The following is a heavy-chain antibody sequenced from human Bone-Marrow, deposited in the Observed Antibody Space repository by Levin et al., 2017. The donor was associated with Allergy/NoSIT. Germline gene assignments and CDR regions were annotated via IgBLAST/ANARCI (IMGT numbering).Heavy chain of an antibody. J-gene: IGHJ4*02. CDR3: ARVRGYSYGSLDF. Sequence: GGSLRLSCEASGFTFSDYSMNWVRQAPGKGLEWVSSITSSSTYTYYADSVKGRFTISRDNAKNSLYLQMSSLRAEDTAVYYCARVRGYSYGSLDFWGQGTLVTVSS. CDR2: ITSSSTYT. V-gene: IGHV3-21*01. CDR1: GFTFSDYS. D-gene: IGHD5-18*01.